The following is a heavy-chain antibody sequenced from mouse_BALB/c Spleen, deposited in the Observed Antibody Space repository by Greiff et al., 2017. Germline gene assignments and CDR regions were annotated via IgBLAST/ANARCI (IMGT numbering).Heavy chain of an antibody. Sequence: EVMLVESGGGLVQPGGSLRLSCATSGFTFTDYYMSWVRQPPGKALEWLGFIRNKANGYTTEYSASVKGRFTISRDNSQSILYLQMNTLRAEDSATYYCARDSSDDYYFDYWGQGTTLTVSS. D-gene: IGHD2-4*01. CDR2: IRNKANGYTT. CDR1: GFTFTDYY. V-gene: IGHV7-3*02. CDR3: ARDSSDDYYFDY. J-gene: IGHJ2*01.